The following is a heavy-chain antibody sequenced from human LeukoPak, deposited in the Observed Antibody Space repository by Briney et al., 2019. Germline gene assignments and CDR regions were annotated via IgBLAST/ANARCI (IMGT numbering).Heavy chain of an antibody. D-gene: IGHD3-22*01. Sequence: GGSLRLSCAASGFTFTNYGMHWVRQAPGKGLEWVAFIRYDGNKSSYADSVKGRFTISRDNSKNALFLQMNSLRAEDSALYYCAKDLFDDSSGYGVDYWGQGTLVTVSA. CDR3: AKDLFDDSSGYGVDY. J-gene: IGHJ4*02. CDR1: GFTFTNYG. V-gene: IGHV3-30*02. CDR2: IRYDGNKS.